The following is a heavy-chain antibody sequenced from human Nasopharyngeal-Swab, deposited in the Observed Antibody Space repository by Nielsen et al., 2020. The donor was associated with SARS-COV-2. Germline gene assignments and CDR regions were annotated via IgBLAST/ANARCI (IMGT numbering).Heavy chain of an antibody. CDR1: GYTFTSYA. Sequence: ASVKVSCKASGYTFTSYAMHWVRQAPGQRLEWMGWINAGNGNTKYSQKFQGRVTMTRDTSASTAYMELSSLRSEDTAVYYCARDYLSRTNYGSDYWGQGTLVTVSS. V-gene: IGHV1-3*01. CDR3: ARDYLSRTNYGSDY. D-gene: IGHD3-10*01. J-gene: IGHJ4*01. CDR2: INAGNGNT.